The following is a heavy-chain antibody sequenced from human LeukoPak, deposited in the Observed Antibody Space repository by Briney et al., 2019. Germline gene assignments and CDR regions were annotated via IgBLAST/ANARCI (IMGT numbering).Heavy chain of an antibody. V-gene: IGHV3-30*04. CDR1: VFTFSGYA. CDR3: ATEGHRSAL. Sequence: GGSLRLSCAASVFTFSGYAMHGVRQAPGKGLEWVAVISYDGSNKYYADSVKGRFTISRDNSKNTLYLQMNSLRAEYTAVYYWATEGHRSALWGRGTLVTVSS. J-gene: IGHJ2*01. CDR2: ISYDGSNK.